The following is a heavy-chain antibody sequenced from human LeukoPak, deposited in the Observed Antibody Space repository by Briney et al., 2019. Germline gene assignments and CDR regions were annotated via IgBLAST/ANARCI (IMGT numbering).Heavy chain of an antibody. V-gene: IGHV3-21*04. Sequence: PGGSLRLSCAASGFTFSSYSMNWVRQAPGKGQEWVSSISSSSSYIYYADSVKGRFTISRDNSKNTLYLQMNSLRAEDTAVYYCAAMVRGVRYYYYMDVWGKGTTVTISS. CDR2: ISSSSSYI. D-gene: IGHD3-10*01. CDR1: GFTFSSYS. J-gene: IGHJ6*03. CDR3: AAMVRGVRYYYYMDV.